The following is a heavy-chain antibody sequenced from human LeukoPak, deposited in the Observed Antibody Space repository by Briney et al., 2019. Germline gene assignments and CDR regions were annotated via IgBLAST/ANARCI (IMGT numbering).Heavy chain of an antibody. CDR3: ARRDTISCFLDY. Sequence: PSETLSLTCTVSGVSVSSGSYYWSWIRQPPGKGLEWIGYIYYSGSTNYNPSLKSRVTISVDTSKNQFSLKLSSVTAADTAVYYCARRDTISCFLDYWGQGTLVTVSS. CDR2: IYYSGST. J-gene: IGHJ4*02. CDR1: GVSVSSGSYY. V-gene: IGHV4-61*01. D-gene: IGHD3-9*01.